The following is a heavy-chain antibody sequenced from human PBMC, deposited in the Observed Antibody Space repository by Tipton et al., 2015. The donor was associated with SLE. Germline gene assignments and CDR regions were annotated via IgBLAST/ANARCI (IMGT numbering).Heavy chain of an antibody. CDR3: ARLLRFLETNYYYYGMDV. CDR2: IYHSGST. Sequence: TLSLTCTVSGYSISSGYYWGWIRQPPGKGLEWIGSIYHSGSTFYNPSLKSRVTISVDKSKNQFSLKLSSVTAADTAVYYCARLLRFLETNYYYYGMDVWGQGTTVTVSS. CDR1: GYSISSGYY. V-gene: IGHV4-38-2*02. J-gene: IGHJ6*02. D-gene: IGHD3-3*01.